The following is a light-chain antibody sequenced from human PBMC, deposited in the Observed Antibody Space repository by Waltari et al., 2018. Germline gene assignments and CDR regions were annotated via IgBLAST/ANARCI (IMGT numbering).Light chain of an antibody. Sequence: QSVLTQPPSVSGAPGQRVTISCPGSSSNIGAGSDVHWYQQLPTTAPKLLIYSNSNRPSGVPDRFSASKSGTSASLAITGLQAEDEADYYCQSYDRSLSGVTFGGGTKLTVL. CDR1: SSNIGAGSD. V-gene: IGLV1-40*01. CDR2: SNS. J-gene: IGLJ2*01. CDR3: QSYDRSLSGVT.